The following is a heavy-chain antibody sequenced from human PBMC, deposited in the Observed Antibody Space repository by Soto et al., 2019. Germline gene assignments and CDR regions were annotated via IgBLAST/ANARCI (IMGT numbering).Heavy chain of an antibody. J-gene: IGHJ4*02. CDR2: VYHSGGT. CDR3: VTRSYHFQFHN. Sequence: PSETLSLTCVVSGDSITNNIWWSWVRQPPGRGLEWIGEVYHSGGTDYNPSLKGRVTMSLDKSSNQLSLKLTSVTAADTAVYYCVTRSYHFQFHNWGQGTLVTVSS. CDR1: GDSITNNIW. D-gene: IGHD3-16*02. V-gene: IGHV4-4*02.